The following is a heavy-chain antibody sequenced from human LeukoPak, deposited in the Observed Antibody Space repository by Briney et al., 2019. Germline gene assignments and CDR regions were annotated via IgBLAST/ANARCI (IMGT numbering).Heavy chain of an antibody. J-gene: IGHJ4*02. Sequence: GGSLRLSCAASGFTFSSYSMNWVRQAPGKGLEWVSSISSSSSYIYYADSVKGRFTISRDNAKNSLYLQMNSLRAEDTAVYYCASNDFWSGYRDYWGQGTLVTVSS. V-gene: IGHV3-21*01. CDR2: ISSSSSYI. D-gene: IGHD3-3*01. CDR1: GFTFSSYS. CDR3: ASNDFWSGYRDY.